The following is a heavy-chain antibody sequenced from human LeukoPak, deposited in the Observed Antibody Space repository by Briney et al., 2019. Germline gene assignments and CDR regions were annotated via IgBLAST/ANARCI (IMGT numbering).Heavy chain of an antibody. V-gene: IGHV3-48*01. D-gene: IGHD7-27*01. CDR1: GFTFSNYN. CDR2: ISNSGSTI. Sequence: PGGSLRLSCAASGFTFSNYNMNWVRQAPWKGPEWVSYISNSGSTIYYADSVKGRFTISRDNAKNSLYLQMNSLRAEDTAVYYCAGDPGDFDYWGQGTLVTVSS. J-gene: IGHJ4*02. CDR3: AGDPGDFDY.